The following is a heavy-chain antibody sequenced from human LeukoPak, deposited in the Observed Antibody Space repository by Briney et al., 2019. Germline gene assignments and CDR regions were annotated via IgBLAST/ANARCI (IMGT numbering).Heavy chain of an antibody. V-gene: IGHV3-30-3*01. CDR1: GFTFSSYA. J-gene: IGHJ3*02. CDR2: ISYDGSNK. D-gene: IGHD6-13*01. CDR3: ARESIAAAGNAFDI. Sequence: GGSLRLSCAASGFTFSSYAMHWVRQAPGKGLEWVAVISYDGSNKYYADSVKGRFTISRDNSKNTLYLQMNSLRAEDTAVYYCARESIAAAGNAFDIWGQGTMVTVSS.